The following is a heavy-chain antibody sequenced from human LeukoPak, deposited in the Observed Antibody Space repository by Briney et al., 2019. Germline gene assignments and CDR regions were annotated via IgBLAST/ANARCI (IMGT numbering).Heavy chain of an antibody. CDR3: ARDGCGGDCYSPDYFDY. CDR1: GFTFSSYG. CDR2: IWYDGSNK. J-gene: IGHJ4*02. Sequence: GGSLRLSCAASGFTFSSYGMYWVRQAPGKGLEWVAVIWYDGSNKYYADSVKGRFTISRDNSKNTLYLQMNSLRAEDTAVYYCARDGCGGDCYSPDYFDYWGQGTLVTVSS. V-gene: IGHV3-33*01. D-gene: IGHD2-21*02.